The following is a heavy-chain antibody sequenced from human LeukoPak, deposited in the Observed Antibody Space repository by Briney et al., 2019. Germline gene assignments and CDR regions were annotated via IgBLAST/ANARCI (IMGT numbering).Heavy chain of an antibody. J-gene: IGHJ6*02. Sequence: PSETLSLTCTVSGGSISSGGYYWSWIRQPPGKGLEWIGEINHSGSTNYNPSLKSRVTISVDTSKNQFSLKLSSVTAADTAVYYCARDTPGIAVAGILHYGMDVWGQGTTVTVSS. D-gene: IGHD6-19*01. CDR3: ARDTPGIAVAGILHYGMDV. CDR2: INHSGST. CDR1: GGSISSGGYY. V-gene: IGHV4-39*07.